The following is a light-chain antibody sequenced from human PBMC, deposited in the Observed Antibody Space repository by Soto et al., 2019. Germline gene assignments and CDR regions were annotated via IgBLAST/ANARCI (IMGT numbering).Light chain of an antibody. Sequence: QSALTQPASASGSPGQSITISCTGTSSDVGGYNYVSWYQQHPGKAPKLMIYDVSDRPSGVSNRFSGSKSGSTASLTISGLQAEDEADYYCSSYTSSKTYVFGNGTKVTV. CDR2: DVS. CDR1: SSDVGGYNY. CDR3: SSYTSSKTYV. J-gene: IGLJ1*01. V-gene: IGLV2-14*01.